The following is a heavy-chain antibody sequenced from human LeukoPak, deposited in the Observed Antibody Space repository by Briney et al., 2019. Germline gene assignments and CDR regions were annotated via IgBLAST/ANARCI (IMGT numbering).Heavy chain of an antibody. D-gene: IGHD2-2*01. V-gene: IGHV1-18*01. Sequence: ASVKVSCKASGYSFVGYGITWVRQAPGQGLEWMGWFNPENGNTNYAQKFQGRVTITADESTSTAYMELSSLRSEDTAVYYCARMKIVVVPAATDMDNWFDPWGQGTLVTVSS. CDR1: GYSFVGYG. CDR2: FNPENGNT. CDR3: ARMKIVVVPAATDMDNWFDP. J-gene: IGHJ5*02.